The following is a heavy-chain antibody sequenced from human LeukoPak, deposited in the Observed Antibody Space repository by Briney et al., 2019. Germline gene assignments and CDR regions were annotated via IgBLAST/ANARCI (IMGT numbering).Heavy chain of an antibody. CDR1: GYTFTSYG. J-gene: IGHJ6*02. V-gene: IGHV1-18*01. D-gene: IGHD2-2*01. CDR2: ISGYNGNT. Sequence: ASVKVSCKASGYTFTSYGFSWVRQAPGQGLEWMGWISGYNGNTNYAQKLQGRVTMTRDTSISTAYMELSRLRSDDTAVYYCARDSIVPAATYYYYYGMDVWGQGTTATVSS. CDR3: ARDSIVPAATYYYYYGMDV.